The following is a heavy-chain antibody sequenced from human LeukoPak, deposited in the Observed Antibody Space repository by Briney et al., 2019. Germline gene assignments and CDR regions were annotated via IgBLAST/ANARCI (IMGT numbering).Heavy chain of an antibody. CDR1: GYTFTSCD. D-gene: IGHD2-2*01. J-gene: IGHJ4*02. Sequence: ASVKVSCKASGYTFTSCDINWVRQATGQGLEWMGWMNPNSGNTGYAQKFQGRDTITRNTSISTAYMELSSLRSEDTAVYYCARGRDIVVVPAAMGGLGYWGQGTLVTVPS. CDR3: ARGRDIVVVPAAMGGLGY. V-gene: IGHV1-8*03. CDR2: MNPNSGNT.